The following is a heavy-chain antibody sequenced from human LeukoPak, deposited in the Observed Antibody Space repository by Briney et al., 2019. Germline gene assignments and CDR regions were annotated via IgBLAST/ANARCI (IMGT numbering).Heavy chain of an antibody. D-gene: IGHD3-10*01. V-gene: IGHV3-48*02. CDR3: ARRITMVRGVIGLLDAFDI. J-gene: IGHJ3*02. Sequence: GGSLRLSCAASGFSFSTYSMNWVRQAPGKGLEWLSYISGSSTTIFYADSVKGRFTISRDNAKNSLYLQMNSLRDEDMAVYYCARRITMVRGVIGLLDAFDIWGQGTMVTVSS. CDR1: GFSFSTYS. CDR2: ISGSSTTI.